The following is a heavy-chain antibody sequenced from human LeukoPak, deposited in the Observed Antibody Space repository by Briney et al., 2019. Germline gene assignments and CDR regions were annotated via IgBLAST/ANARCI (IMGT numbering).Heavy chain of an antibody. Sequence: ASVKVSCKASGYTFTGYYIHWVRQAPGQGLEWMGWINPNSGGTNYAQEFQGRVTMTRDTSISTAYVEVSRLRYDDTAVYYCAREGSVAARIFDYWGQGTLVTVSS. D-gene: IGHD6-6*01. CDR3: AREGSVAARIFDY. CDR1: GYTFTGYY. J-gene: IGHJ4*02. V-gene: IGHV1-2*02. CDR2: INPNSGGT.